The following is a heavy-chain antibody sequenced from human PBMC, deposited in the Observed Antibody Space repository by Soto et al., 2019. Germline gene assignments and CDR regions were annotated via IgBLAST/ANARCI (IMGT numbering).Heavy chain of an antibody. J-gene: IGHJ6*02. Sequence: EVQLVESGGGLVQPGGSLRLSCAASGFTFRSYWMHWVRQAPGEGLVWVSRINGDGSITTYADSVKGRFSISRDNAKNSLYLQMNSLRAEDTAVYYCTRDPYVLRFLVWLPPGGEYAMDVWGQGTTVTVSS. CDR1: GFTFRSYW. CDR3: TRDPYVLRFLVWLPPGGEYAMDV. CDR2: INGDGSIT. V-gene: IGHV3-74*01. D-gene: IGHD3-3*01.